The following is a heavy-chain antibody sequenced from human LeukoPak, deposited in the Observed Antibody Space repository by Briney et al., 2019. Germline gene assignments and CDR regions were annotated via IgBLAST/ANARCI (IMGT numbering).Heavy chain of an antibody. CDR1: GLTFSRSA. D-gene: IGHD3-22*01. CDR2: IIYSVGAT. CDR3: AKDGLYYDGSEHVYYFDS. V-gene: IGHV3-23*01. J-gene: IGHJ4*02. Sequence: GRSLRLSCAASGLTFSRSAITWVRLGPGTGLEFVASIIYSVGATYYAASVKGRFTISRDNSKNTLYLQMNSLRAEDTALYYCAKDGLYYDGSEHVYYFDSWGQGTLVTVSS.